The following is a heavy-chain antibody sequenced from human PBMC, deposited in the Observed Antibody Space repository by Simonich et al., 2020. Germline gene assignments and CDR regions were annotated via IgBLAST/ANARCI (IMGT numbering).Heavy chain of an antibody. Sequence: QVQLVQSGAEVKKPGASVTVSCKASGYTFTGYSVHWVRQAPGQGLEWRGMSNPNRGGTNYEQKFQGRVTMTRDTSSSTAYMELSRLRSDDTAVYYCARNGLVGILKAFDIWGQGTMVTVSS. D-gene: IGHD2-21*01. V-gene: IGHV1-2*02. CDR1: GYTFTGYS. CDR2: SNPNRGGT. J-gene: IGHJ3*02. CDR3: ARNGLVGILKAFDI.